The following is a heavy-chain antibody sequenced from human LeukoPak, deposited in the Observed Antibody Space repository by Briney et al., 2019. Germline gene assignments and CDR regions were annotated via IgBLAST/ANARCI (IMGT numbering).Heavy chain of an antibody. J-gene: IGHJ4*02. Sequence: GRSLGLSCAGSGFTFSIYGMHWVRQAPRKGLEWVAVISCDGSDKYYPDSVEGRFTIPRDNSKSPLLLQMNSLRAEDTAVYYCAKGPDSSGYYYYVDYWGRGTRVPVSS. D-gene: IGHD3-22*01. CDR2: ISCDGSDK. V-gene: IGHV3-30*18. CDR1: GFTFSIYG. CDR3: AKGPDSSGYYYYVDY.